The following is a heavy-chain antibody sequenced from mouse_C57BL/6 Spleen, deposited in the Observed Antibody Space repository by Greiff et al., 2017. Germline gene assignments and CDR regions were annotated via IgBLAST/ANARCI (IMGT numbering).Heavy chain of an antibody. Sequence: EVQRVESGGDLVKPGGSLKLSCAASGFTFSSYGMSWVRQTPDKRLEWVATISSGGSYTYYPDSVKGRFTISRDNAKNTLYLQMSSLKSEDTAMYYCARAYGYDGYYAMDYWGQGTSVTVSS. D-gene: IGHD2-2*01. CDR3: ARAYGYDGYYAMDY. J-gene: IGHJ4*01. CDR1: GFTFSSYG. CDR2: ISSGGSYT. V-gene: IGHV5-6*01.